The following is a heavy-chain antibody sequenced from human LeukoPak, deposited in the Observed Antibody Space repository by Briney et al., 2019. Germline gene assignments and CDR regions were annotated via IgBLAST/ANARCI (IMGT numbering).Heavy chain of an antibody. CDR3: ARARHRYGYGEDY. CDR1: GGSFSGYY. V-gene: IGHV4-34*01. Sequence: SETLSLTCAVYGGSFSGYYWSWIGQPPGKGREGVGEINHSGSTNYHPSLQSRVTISVDTSKNQFSLQLSSVTAADTAVYYCARARHRYGYGEDYWGQGTLVTVSS. CDR2: INHSGST. J-gene: IGHJ4*02. D-gene: IGHD5-18*01.